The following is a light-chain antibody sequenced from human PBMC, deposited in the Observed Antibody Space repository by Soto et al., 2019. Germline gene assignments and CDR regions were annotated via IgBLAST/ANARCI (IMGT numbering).Light chain of an antibody. CDR2: DAS. CDR1: QSVSSY. V-gene: IGKV3-11*01. CDR3: QQFSSYPLT. J-gene: IGKJ4*01. Sequence: EIVLTPSPGTLSLSPGERATLSCRASQSVSSYLAWYQQKPGQAPRLLIYDASNRATGIPARFSGSGSGTDFTLTISSLEPEDFAVYYCQQFSSYPLTFGGGTKVDIK.